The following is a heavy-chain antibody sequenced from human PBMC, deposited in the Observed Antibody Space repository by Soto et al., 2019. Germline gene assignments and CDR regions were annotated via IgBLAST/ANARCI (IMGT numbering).Heavy chain of an antibody. CDR2: VFHTGRT. CDR3: ARDAAVPGESDRFDY. Sequence: ETLSLTCVVSGDSLITNNWWSCVRQPPGKGLEWIGEVFHTGRTNFNPSLKSRVTMSIDTSKNQFSLQLTSVTAADTAIYYCARDAAVPGESDRFDYWGQGALVTVSS. V-gene: IGHV4-4*02. J-gene: IGHJ4*02. D-gene: IGHD6-19*01. CDR1: GDSLITNNW.